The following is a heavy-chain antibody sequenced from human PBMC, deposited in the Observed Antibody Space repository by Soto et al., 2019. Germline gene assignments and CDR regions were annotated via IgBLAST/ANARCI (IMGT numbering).Heavy chain of an antibody. V-gene: IGHV3-23*01. J-gene: IGHJ4*02. CDR1: GFTFSSYA. D-gene: IGHD2-21*02. Sequence: GGSLRLSCAASGFTFSSYAMSWVRQAPGKGLEWVSAISGSGGNTYYADSVKGRFTISRDNSKNTLYLQMNSLRAEDTAVYYCAKSLKYCGGDCYSEIDSWGQGTLVTVSS. CDR3: AKSLKYCGGDCYSEIDS. CDR2: ISGSGGNT.